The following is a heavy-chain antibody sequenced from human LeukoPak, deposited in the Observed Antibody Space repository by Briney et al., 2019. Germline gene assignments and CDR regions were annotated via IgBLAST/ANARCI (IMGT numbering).Heavy chain of an antibody. V-gene: IGHV1-18*01. J-gene: IGHJ4*02. Sequence: ASVKVSCKASGYTFTSYGISWVRQAPGQGLEWMGWISADNGNTNYVQKFQGRVTMTTDTSTSTAYMELRSLRSDDTAVYYCARALYHTFDYWGQGTLVTVSS. D-gene: IGHD2-2*01. CDR3: ARALYHTFDY. CDR1: GYTFTSYG. CDR2: ISADNGNT.